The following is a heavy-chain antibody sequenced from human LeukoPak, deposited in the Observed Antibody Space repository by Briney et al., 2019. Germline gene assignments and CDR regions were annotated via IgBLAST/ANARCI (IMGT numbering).Heavy chain of an antibody. V-gene: IGHV4-59*08. J-gene: IGHJ4*02. CDR3: ARQFYYDSGGSHY. CDR1: GGSISSYY. CDR2: IYYSGST. Sequence: SETLSLTCTVSGGSISSYYWSWIRQPPGKGLEWIGYIYYSGSTYYNPSLESRVTISVDTSKNQFSLKLSSVTAADTAVYYCARQFYYDSGGSHYWGQGTLVTVSS. D-gene: IGHD3-22*01.